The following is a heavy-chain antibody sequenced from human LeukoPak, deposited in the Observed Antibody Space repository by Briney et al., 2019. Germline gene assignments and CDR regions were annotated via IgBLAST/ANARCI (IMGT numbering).Heavy chain of an antibody. V-gene: IGHV1-2*02. CDR1: GYTFTDYY. CDR2: INPNTGGT. D-gene: IGHD3/OR15-3a*01. Sequence: ASVKVSCKASGYTFTDYYMHWVRQAPGQGLEWMGWINPNTGGTNFAQKFQGRVTMTRDTSITTAYMELSRLASDDTAVYFCAPSGRTTYDFAYVYFDYWGQGTLVTVSS. CDR3: APSGRTTYDFAYVYFDY. J-gene: IGHJ4*02.